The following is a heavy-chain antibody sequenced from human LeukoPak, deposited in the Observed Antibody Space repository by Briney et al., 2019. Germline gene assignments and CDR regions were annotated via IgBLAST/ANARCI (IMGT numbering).Heavy chain of an antibody. V-gene: IGHV4-34*01. CDR3: ARQDSSGWYDWFDP. J-gene: IGHJ5*02. Sequence: SETLSLTCVVSGGSFTGLFWSWIRQAPGKGLEWIGEINHSGSTNYNPSLKSRVTISVDTSKNQFSLKLSSVTAADTAVYYCARQDSSGWYDWFDPWGQGTLVTVSS. D-gene: IGHD6-19*01. CDR2: INHSGST. CDR1: GGSFTGLF.